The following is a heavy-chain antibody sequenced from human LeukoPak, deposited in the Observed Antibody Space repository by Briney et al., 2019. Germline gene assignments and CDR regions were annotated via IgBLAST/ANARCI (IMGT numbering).Heavy chain of an antibody. J-gene: IGHJ4*02. CDR1: GYTFVNYG. CDR2: ISAKNGNT. CDR3: ATRPEYYYDSSGTINPYYFDY. V-gene: IGHV1-18*01. Sequence: GASVKVSCKASGYTFVNYGISWVRQAPGQGLEWMGWISAKNGNTKYAQKLQGRVIMTTDKSTSTAYMELSNLRSEDTAVYYCATRPEYYYDSSGTINPYYFDYWGQGTLVTVSS. D-gene: IGHD3-22*01.